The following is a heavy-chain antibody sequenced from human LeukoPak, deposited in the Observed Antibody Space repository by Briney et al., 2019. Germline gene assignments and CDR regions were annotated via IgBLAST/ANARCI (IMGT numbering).Heavy chain of an antibody. CDR1: GYTFTGYY. J-gene: IGHJ4*02. Sequence: ASVKVSCKSSGYTFTGYYIHWVRQAPGPGLEWMGWSSPNSGGTNYAQKFQGRVTMTRDTSISTAYMELSRLRSDDTAVYYCARDVGEYCSSTNCYASDYWGQGTLVTVSS. V-gene: IGHV1-2*02. D-gene: IGHD2-2*01. CDR3: ARDVGEYCSSTNCYASDY. CDR2: SSPNSGGT.